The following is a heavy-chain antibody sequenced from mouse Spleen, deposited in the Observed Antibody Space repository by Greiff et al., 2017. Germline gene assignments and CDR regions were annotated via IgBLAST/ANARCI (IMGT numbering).Heavy chain of an antibody. J-gene: IGHJ2*01. CDR2: ISSGGSYT. V-gene: IGHV5-9-3*01. CDR1: GFTFSSYA. D-gene: IGHD2-4*01. CDR3: ARPYDYDSPYYFDY. Sequence: EVQRVESGGGLVKPGGSLKLSCAASGFTFSSYAMSWVRQTPEKRLEWVATISSGGSYTYYPDSVKGRFTISRDNAKNTLYLQMSSLRSEDTAMYYCARPYDYDSPYYFDYWGQGTTLTVSS.